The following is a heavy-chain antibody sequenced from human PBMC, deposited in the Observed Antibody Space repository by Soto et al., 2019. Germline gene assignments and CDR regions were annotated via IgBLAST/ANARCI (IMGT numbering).Heavy chain of an antibody. CDR1: GGSFSGYY. D-gene: IGHD6-19*01. Sequence: PSETLSLTCAVYGGSFSGYYWSWIRQPPGKGLEWIGEINHSGSTNYNPSPKSRFTISVDTSKNQFSLKLSSVTAADTAVYYCARGPRFSQWLVLHYGMDVWGQGTTVTVSS. CDR3: ARGPRFSQWLVLHYGMDV. CDR2: INHSGST. J-gene: IGHJ6*02. V-gene: IGHV4-34*01.